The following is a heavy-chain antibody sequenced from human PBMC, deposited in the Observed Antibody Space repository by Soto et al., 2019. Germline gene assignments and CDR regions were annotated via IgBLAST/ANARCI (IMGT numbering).Heavy chain of an antibody. V-gene: IGHV1-8*01. CDR2: MEPSTGRT. CDR3: ARGVSAGVDY. Sequence: QVQLVQSGAEVREPGASVKVSCKASGYSFTSLDINWVRQTAGQGLEWMGWMEPSTGRTGYAQKFQGRVTMTRDTFINTAYRELTTLTSDDTAFYYCARGVSAGVDYWGQGTLVIVSS. D-gene: IGHD1-26*01. CDR1: GYSFTSLD. J-gene: IGHJ4*02.